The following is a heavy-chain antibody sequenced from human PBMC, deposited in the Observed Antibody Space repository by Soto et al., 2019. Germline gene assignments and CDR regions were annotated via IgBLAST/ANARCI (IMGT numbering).Heavy chain of an antibody. Sequence: QVQLVQSGAEVKKPGSSVKVSCKASGGTFSSYTISWVRQAPGQGLEWMGRIIPILGIANYAQKFQGRVTITGDKSTSTGYMELSSLRSEDTAVYYCARGGITMVRGVMLGFDYWGQGTLVTVSS. V-gene: IGHV1-69*02. CDR2: IIPILGIA. CDR3: ARGGITMVRGVMLGFDY. J-gene: IGHJ4*02. D-gene: IGHD3-10*01. CDR1: GGTFSSYT.